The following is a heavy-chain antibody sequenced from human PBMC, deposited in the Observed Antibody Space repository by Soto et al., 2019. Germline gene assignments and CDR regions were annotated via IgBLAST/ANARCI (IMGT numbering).Heavy chain of an antibody. Sequence: PGGSLRLSCAASGFTFSSYAMSWVRQAPGKGLEWVSAISGSGGSTYYADSVKGRFTISRDNSKNTLYLQMNSLRAEDTAVYYCAKGVRRDGYNSYYYGMDVWGQGTTVTRLL. D-gene: IGHD5-12*01. CDR3: AKGVRRDGYNSYYYGMDV. J-gene: IGHJ6*02. CDR2: ISGSGGST. V-gene: IGHV3-23*01. CDR1: GFTFSSYA.